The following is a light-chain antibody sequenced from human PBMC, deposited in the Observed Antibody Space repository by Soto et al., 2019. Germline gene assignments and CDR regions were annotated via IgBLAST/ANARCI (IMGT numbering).Light chain of an antibody. Sequence: EIVMTQSPATLSVSPGERATLSCRASQSVSSNLAWYQQKPGQAHRLLIYGASTRATGIPARFSGSGSGTEFTLTISSLQSEDFAVYYCQQRVTFGQGTKLEIK. CDR3: QQRVT. CDR1: QSVSSN. J-gene: IGKJ2*01. CDR2: GAS. V-gene: IGKV3-15*01.